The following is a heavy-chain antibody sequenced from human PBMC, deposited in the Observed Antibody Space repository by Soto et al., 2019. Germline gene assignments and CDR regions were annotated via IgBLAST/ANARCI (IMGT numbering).Heavy chain of an antibody. CDR2: IYYSGST. J-gene: IGHJ4*02. D-gene: IGHD6-25*01. V-gene: IGHV4-30-4*08. CDR3: ARGAAAWSAPYYYDH. CDR1: GGSFSGYY. Sequence: TLSLTCAVYGGSFSGYYWSWIRQPPGEGLEWIGYIYYSGSTYYNPSLKSRVTISVDTSKNQFSLKLSSVTAADTAVYYCARGAAAWSAPYYYDHWGQATLVTVSS.